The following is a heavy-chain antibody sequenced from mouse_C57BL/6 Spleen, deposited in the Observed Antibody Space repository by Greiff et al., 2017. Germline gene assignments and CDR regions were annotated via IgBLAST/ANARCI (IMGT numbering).Heavy chain of an antibody. CDR1: GYTFTSYW. CDR2: INPSNGGT. D-gene: IGHD2-3*01. V-gene: IGHV1-53*01. J-gene: IGHJ4*01. Sequence: VQLQQSGTELVKPGASVKLSCKASGYTFTSYWMHWVKQRPGQGLEWIGNINPSNGGTNYNEKFKSKATLTVDKSSSTAYMQLSSLTSEDSAVYYCARWDGYYPPCAMDDWGQGTSGTVSS. CDR3: ARWDGYYPPCAMDD.